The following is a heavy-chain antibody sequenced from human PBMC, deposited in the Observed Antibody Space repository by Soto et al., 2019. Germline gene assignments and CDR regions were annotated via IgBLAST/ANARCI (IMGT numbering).Heavy chain of an antibody. CDR3: ARVLGYCSGGSCSRKFDY. D-gene: IGHD2-15*01. Sequence: SXTLSLTCNVSGASMSSYNYWGWFRHPPCKGLERIGSISYSGNVIYNPSLQSRLTLFVDTSKNQFSLMLSSVTAADTAVYYCARVLGYCSGGSCSRKFDYWGQGTLVTVSS. CDR2: ISYSGNV. V-gene: IGHV4-39*07. J-gene: IGHJ4*02. CDR1: GASMSSYNY.